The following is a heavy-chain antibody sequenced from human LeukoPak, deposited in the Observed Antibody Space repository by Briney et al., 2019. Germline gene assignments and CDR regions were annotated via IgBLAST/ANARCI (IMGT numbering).Heavy chain of an antibody. CDR3: AYGSGSFDY. D-gene: IGHD3-10*01. CDR1: GFTFSSYA. V-gene: IGHV3-23*01. Sequence: GGSLRLSCAASGFTFSSYAMSWVRQAPGKGLEWVSAIRGSGGSSYHADSVKGRFTISRDNSKNTLYLQMNSLRAEDTALYYCAYGSGSFDYWGQGTLVTVSS. J-gene: IGHJ4*02. CDR2: IRGSGGSS.